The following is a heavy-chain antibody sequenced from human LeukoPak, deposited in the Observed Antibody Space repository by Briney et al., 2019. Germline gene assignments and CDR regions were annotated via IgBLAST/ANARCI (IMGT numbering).Heavy chain of an antibody. CDR2: IYYSGST. Sequence: SETLSLTCTVSGGSISSSSYYWGWIRQPPGKGLEWIGSIYYSGSTYYNPSLKSRVTISVDTSKNQFSLKLSSVTAAGTAVYYCARRDICSSTSCYKIPDAFDIWGQGTMVTVSS. D-gene: IGHD2-2*02. CDR3: ARRDICSSTSCYKIPDAFDI. V-gene: IGHV4-39*01. J-gene: IGHJ3*02. CDR1: GGSISSSSYY.